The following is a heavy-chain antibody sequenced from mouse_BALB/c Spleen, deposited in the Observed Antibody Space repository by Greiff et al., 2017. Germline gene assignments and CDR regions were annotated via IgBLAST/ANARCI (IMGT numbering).Heavy chain of an antibody. CDR3: AREGLNGNYWFAY. V-gene: IGHV1-4*01. CDR1: GYTFTSYT. D-gene: IGHD2-1*01. J-gene: IGHJ3*01. Sequence: QVQLQQSGAELARPGASVKMSCKASGYTFTSYTMHWVKQRPGQGLEWIGYINPSSGYTNYNQKFKDKATLTADKSSSTAYMQLSSLTSEDSAVYYCAREGLNGNYWFAYWGQGTLVTVSA. CDR2: INPSSGYT.